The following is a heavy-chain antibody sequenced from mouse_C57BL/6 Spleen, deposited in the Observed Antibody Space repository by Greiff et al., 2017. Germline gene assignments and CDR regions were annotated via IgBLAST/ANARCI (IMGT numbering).Heavy chain of an antibody. Sequence: QVQLQQSGPELVKPGASVKLSCKASGYTFTSYDINWVKQRPGQGLEWIGWIYPRDGSTKYNEKFKGKATLTVDTSSSTAYMELHSLTAEDSAVYFCAREKRPILGPPAYWGQGTLVTVSA. CDR2: IYPRDGST. V-gene: IGHV1-85*01. CDR1: GYTFTSYD. CDR3: AREKRPILGPPAY. J-gene: IGHJ3*01. D-gene: IGHD4-1*01.